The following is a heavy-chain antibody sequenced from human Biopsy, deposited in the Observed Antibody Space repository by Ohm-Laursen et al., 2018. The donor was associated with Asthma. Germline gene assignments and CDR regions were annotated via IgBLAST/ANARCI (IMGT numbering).Heavy chain of an antibody. J-gene: IGHJ4*02. V-gene: IGHV4-39*01. CDR1: GGSITSSSYY. Sequence: PSETLSLTCTVSGGSITSSSYYWGWIRQPPGKGMEWIGNMYHSGSPYYHPSLKSRATISVDTSKNQLSLKMSSVTAADTAVYFCVRHQYSSSWSTFDYWGQGALVTVSS. D-gene: IGHD3-22*01. CDR2: MYHSGSP. CDR3: VRHQYSSSWSTFDY.